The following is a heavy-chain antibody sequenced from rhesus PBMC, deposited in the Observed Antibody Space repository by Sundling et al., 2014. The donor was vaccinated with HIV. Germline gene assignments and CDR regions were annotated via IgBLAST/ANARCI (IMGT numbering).Heavy chain of an antibody. CDR3: ARHRGYCTSGSCYVLDFEF. Sequence: QVQLQESGPGLVKPSETLSLTCAVSGGSISGNYWGWIRQPPGKGLEWIGGIFGTGGSTKYNPSLRSRVTISIDTSKKQFALQLTSVTAADTAVYYCARHRGYCTSGSCYVLDFEFWGQGALVTVSS. CDR2: IFGTGGST. CDR1: GGSISGNY. D-gene: IGHD2-21*01. J-gene: IGHJ1*01. V-gene: IGHV4-147*01.